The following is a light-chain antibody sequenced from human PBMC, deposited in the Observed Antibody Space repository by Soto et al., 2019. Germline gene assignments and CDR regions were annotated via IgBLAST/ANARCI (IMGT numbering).Light chain of an antibody. CDR3: QQYNSYSPYT. CDR1: QSISSW. V-gene: IGKV1-5*01. CDR2: DAS. Sequence: DIQMTQSPSTLSASVGDRVTITCRASQSISSWLAWYQQKPGKALKLLIYDASSLESGVPSRFSGSGSGTKFTLTISSLQPDDFATYYCQQYNSYSPYTFGQGTKVDIK. J-gene: IGKJ2*01.